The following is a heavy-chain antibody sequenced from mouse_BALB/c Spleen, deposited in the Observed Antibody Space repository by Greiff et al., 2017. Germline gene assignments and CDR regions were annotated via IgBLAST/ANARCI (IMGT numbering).Heavy chain of an antibody. J-gene: IGHJ4*01. CDR3: AFRQLGLRRYYAMDY. CDR2: IDPANGNT. D-gene: IGHD3-2*01. CDR1: GFNIKDTY. Sequence: EVKLVESGAELVKPGASVKLSCTASGFNIKDTYMHWVKQRPEQGLEWIGRIDPANGNTKYDPKFQGKATITADTSSNTAYLQLSSLTSEDTAVYYCAFRQLGLRRYYAMDYWGQGTSVTVSS. V-gene: IGHV14-3*02.